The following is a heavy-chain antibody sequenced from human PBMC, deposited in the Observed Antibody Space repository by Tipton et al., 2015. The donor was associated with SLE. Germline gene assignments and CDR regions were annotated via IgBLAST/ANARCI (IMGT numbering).Heavy chain of an antibody. CDR3: ARYGTYDGSRYFQH. D-gene: IGHD1-26*01. V-gene: IGHV4-34*01. CDR2: INHSGST. CDR1: GGSFSGYY. J-gene: IGHJ1*01. Sequence: TLSLTCAVYGGSFSGYYWSWIRQPPGKGLEWIGEINHSGSTNYNPSLKSRVTISLDTSKNQFSLKLSSVTAADTAVYYCARYGTYDGSRYFQHWGQGTLVTVSS.